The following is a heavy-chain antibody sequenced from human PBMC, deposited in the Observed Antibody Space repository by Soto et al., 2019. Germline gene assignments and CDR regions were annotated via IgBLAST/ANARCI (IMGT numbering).Heavy chain of an antibody. V-gene: IGHV3-73*01. Sequence: EVQLVESGGGLVQPGGSLKLSCAASGFTFKGSALHWVRQASGKGLEWVGRIRSKINTYATAYAASVKGRFTISRDDSKNTAYLQMNSLKTEDTAVYFCTSENAYGDYRRLGYWGQGTLVTVSS. CDR3: TSENAYGDYRRLGY. CDR2: IRSKINTYAT. D-gene: IGHD4-17*01. CDR1: GFTFKGSA. J-gene: IGHJ4*02.